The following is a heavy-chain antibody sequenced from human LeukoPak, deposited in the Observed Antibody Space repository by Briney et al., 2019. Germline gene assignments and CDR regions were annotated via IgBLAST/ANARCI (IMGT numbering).Heavy chain of an antibody. D-gene: IGHD2-15*01. CDR1: GGSISSGDYY. J-gene: IGHJ5*02. CDR3: AREKVVVVANWFDP. CDR2: IYYSGST. Sequence: SETLSLTCTVSGGSISSGDYYWSWIRQPPGKGLEWIGYIYYSGSTYYNPSLKSRVTISVDTSKNQFSLKLSSVTAADTAVYYCAREKVVVVANWFDPWGQGTLVTVSS. V-gene: IGHV4-30-4*01.